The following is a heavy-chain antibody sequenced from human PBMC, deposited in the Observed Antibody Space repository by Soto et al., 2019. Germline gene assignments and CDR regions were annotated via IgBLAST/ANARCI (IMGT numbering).Heavy chain of an antibody. CDR3: ARKDSGYADYMDV. D-gene: IGHD5-12*01. J-gene: IGHJ6*03. CDR1: GGSISSGGYY. CDR2: IYYSGST. V-gene: IGHV4-31*03. Sequence: QVQLQESGPGLVKPSQTLSLTCTVSGGSISSGGYYWSLIRQHPGKGLEWIGYIYYSGSTYYTPSLKSRVTMSVDTSENQFSLRLSSVTAADTAVYYCARKDSGYADYMDVWGKGTTVTVSS.